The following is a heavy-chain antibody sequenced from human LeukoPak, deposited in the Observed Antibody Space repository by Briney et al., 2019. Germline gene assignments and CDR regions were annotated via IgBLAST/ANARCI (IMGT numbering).Heavy chain of an antibody. CDR2: ISYDGSNK. CDR3: ASFPPYMVRTDAFDI. D-gene: IGHD3-10*01. CDR1: GFTFSSYA. V-gene: IGHV3-30*04. Sequence: PGRSLRLSCAASGFTFSSYAMHWVRQAPGKGLEWVAVISYDGSNKYYADSVKGRFTISRDNSKNTLYLQMNSLRAEDTAVYYCASFPPYMVRTDAFDIWGQGTMVTVSS. J-gene: IGHJ3*02.